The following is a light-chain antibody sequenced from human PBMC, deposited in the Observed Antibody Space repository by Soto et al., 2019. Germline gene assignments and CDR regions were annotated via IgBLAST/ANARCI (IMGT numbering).Light chain of an antibody. CDR2: ATS. Sequence: EIVLTQSPGTLSLSPGESVTLSCRASQSVSSLYLAWYQQKPGQAPRLLIYATSSRATCIPDRCIGSGSGTDFTLTIGRLEPEDFAVYYCQQYGNSPRYSFGQGTRLEIK. V-gene: IGKV3-20*01. CDR1: QSVSSLY. J-gene: IGKJ2*03. CDR3: QQYGNSPRYS.